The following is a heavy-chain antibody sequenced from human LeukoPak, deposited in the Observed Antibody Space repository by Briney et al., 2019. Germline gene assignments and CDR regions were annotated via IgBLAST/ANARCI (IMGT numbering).Heavy chain of an antibody. Sequence: SETLSLTCTVSGGSISSSSYYWGWIRQPPGKGLEWIGRIHSSGSTNYHPSLKSRVTISVDTSKNQFSLKLSSVTAADTAVYYCARERGYPVVRGGPYWYFDLWGRGTLVTVSS. D-gene: IGHD3-10*01. V-gene: IGHV4-39*07. CDR2: IHSSGST. CDR3: ARERGYPVVRGGPYWYFDL. J-gene: IGHJ2*01. CDR1: GGSISSSSYY.